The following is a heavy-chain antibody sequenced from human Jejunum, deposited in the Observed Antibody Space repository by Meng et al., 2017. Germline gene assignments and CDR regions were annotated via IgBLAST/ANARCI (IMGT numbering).Heavy chain of an antibody. CDR2: ISWTGSTV. D-gene: IGHD2-8*02. CDR3: TRDWTHDTGGTVEH. J-gene: IGHJ4*01. V-gene: IGHV3-48*03. CDR1: GFIFSSYE. Sequence: GESLKISCAASGFIFSSYEMNWVRQAPGKGLEWVSYISWTGSTVYYADSVEGRFTISRDNAKNSLYLQMNRLKVEDTAVYYCTRDWTHDTGGTVEHWGHGTLVTVSS.